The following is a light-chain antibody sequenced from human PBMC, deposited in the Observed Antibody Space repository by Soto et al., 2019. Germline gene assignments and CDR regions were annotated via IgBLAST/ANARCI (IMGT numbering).Light chain of an antibody. Sequence: SYELAQPPSVSVAPGQTARITCGGNNIGSKSVHWYQQKPGQAPVLVVYDDSDRPSGIRERFAGSNSGNTATLSISSVEAADEAEYYCQVWDSSSDHYGFGTGSKVTVL. CDR1: NIGSKS. CDR2: DDS. V-gene: IGLV3-21*02. J-gene: IGLJ1*01. CDR3: QVWDSSSDHYG.